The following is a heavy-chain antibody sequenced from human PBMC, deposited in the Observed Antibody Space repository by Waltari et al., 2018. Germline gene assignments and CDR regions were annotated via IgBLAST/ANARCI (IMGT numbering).Heavy chain of an antibody. Sequence: EVQLVESGGGLVQPGGSLSLSCSASGFTVSGNFMSWVRQAPGKGLEWVSVIYIGGSGYYADSVKGRFTISRDNSKNTVYLQMNSLRAEDTAVYYCARDTSGTKGAFDYWGQGTLVTVSS. V-gene: IGHV3-66*01. D-gene: IGHD3-10*01. CDR2: IYIGGSG. CDR1: GFTVSGNF. J-gene: IGHJ4*02. CDR3: ARDTSGTKGAFDY.